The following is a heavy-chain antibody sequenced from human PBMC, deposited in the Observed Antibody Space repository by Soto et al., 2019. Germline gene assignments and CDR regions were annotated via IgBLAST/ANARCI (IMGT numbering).Heavy chain of an antibody. CDR2: ISGSGGST. CDR3: AKDHCSGGSCQIFDY. Sequence: PGGSLRLSCVASGLTVSGKKYMAWVRQAPGKGLEWVSAISGSGGSTYYADSVKGRFTISRDNSKNTLYLQMNSLRAEDTAVYYCAKDHCSGGSCQIFDYWGQGTLVTVSS. CDR1: GLTVSGKKY. V-gene: IGHV3-23*01. D-gene: IGHD2-15*01. J-gene: IGHJ4*02.